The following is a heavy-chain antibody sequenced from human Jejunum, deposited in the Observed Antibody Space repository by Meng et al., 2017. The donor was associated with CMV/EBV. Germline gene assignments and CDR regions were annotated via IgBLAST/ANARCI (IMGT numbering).Heavy chain of an antibody. D-gene: IGHD3-10*01. CDR1: GFNFSSYT. Sequence: ADSGFNFSSYTMEWVRQAPGKGLEWVSSISSSGDYIYYADSVRGRFTISRDNARKSLYLQMNSLRAEDTAVYFCARRAPGAWDFDSWGQGTLVTVSS. V-gene: IGHV3-21*01. CDR2: ISSSGDYI. CDR3: ARRAPGAWDFDS. J-gene: IGHJ4*02.